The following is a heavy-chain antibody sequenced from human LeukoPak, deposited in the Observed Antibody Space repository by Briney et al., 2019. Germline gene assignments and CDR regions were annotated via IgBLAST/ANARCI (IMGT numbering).Heavy chain of an antibody. V-gene: IGHV4-34*01. CDR1: GGSFSGYY. CDR3: ARGVIRSYGPEGYFDY. CDR2: INHSGST. Sequence: SETLSLTCAVYGGSFSGYYWSWIRQPPGKGLEWIGEINHSGSTNYNPSLKSRVTISVDTSKNQFSLKLSSVTAADTAVYYCARGVIRSYGPEGYFDYWGQGTLVTVSS. D-gene: IGHD3-16*02. J-gene: IGHJ4*02.